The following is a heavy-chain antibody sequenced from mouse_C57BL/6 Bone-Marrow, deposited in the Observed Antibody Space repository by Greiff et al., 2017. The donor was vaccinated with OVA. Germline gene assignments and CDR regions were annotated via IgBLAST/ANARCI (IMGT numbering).Heavy chain of an antibody. CDR2: ILPGSGST. D-gene: IGHD1-1*01. CDR1: GYTFTGYW. CDR3: ARGGGSSSSFAY. Sequence: QVQLQQSGAELMKPGASVKLSCKATGYTFTGYWIEWVKQRPGHGLEWIGEILPGSGSTNYNEKFKGKATFTADTSSNTAFMQLSSLTTEDSAIYYCARGGGSSSSFAYWGQGTLVTVSA. V-gene: IGHV1-9*01. J-gene: IGHJ3*01.